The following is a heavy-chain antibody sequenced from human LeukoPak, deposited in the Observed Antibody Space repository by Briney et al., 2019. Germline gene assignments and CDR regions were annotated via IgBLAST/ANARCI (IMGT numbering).Heavy chain of an antibody. J-gene: IGHJ4*01. V-gene: IGHV3-30*02. CDR2: IRYDGSNK. CDR1: GFTFSSYG. CDR3: AKDHDYGGNSWGDY. D-gene: IGHD4-23*01. Sequence: GGSLRLSCAASGFTFSSYGMHWVRQAPGKGLEWVAFIRYDGSNKYYADSVKGRFTISRDNSRNTLYLQMNSLTAEDTAVYYCAKDHDYGGNSWGDYWGHGTLVTVSS.